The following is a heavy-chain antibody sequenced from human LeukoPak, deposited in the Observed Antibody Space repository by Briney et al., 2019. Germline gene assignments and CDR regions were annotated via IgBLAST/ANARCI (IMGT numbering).Heavy chain of an antibody. V-gene: IGHV3-30*04. CDR2: ISYDGSNK. CDR3: ARVITGSGSYYYYYYYMDV. D-gene: IGHD3-10*01. J-gene: IGHJ6*03. CDR1: GFTFSSYA. Sequence: GGSLRLSCAASGFTFSSYAMHWVRQAPGKGLEWVAVISYDGSNKYYADSVKGRFTISRDNSKNTLYLQMNSLRAEDTAVYYCARVITGSGSYYYYYYYMDVWGKGTTVTISS.